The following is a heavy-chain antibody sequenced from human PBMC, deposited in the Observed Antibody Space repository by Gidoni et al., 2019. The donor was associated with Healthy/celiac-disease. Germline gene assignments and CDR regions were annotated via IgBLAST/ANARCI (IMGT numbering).Heavy chain of an antibody. D-gene: IGHD2-15*01. V-gene: IGHV3-30*18. CDR3: AKGGGYLNYFDY. CDR1: GFTFSSYG. Sequence: QVQLVESGGGVVQPGRSLRLSCAASGFTFSSYGMHWVRQAPGKGLEWVAVISYDGSNKYYADSVKGRFTISRDNSKNTLYLQMNSLRAEDTAVYYWAKGGGYLNYFDYWGQGTLVTVSS. CDR2: ISYDGSNK. J-gene: IGHJ4*02.